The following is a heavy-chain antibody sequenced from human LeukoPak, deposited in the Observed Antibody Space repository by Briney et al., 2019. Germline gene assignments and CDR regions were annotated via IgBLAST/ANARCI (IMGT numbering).Heavy chain of an antibody. V-gene: IGHV3-23*01. D-gene: IGHD2-8*02. CDR1: GFIFSNYG. J-gene: IGHJ4*02. CDR2: ISGSGGST. Sequence: GGSLRLSCAASGFIFSNYGMNWVRQAPGKGLEWVSAISGSGGSTYYADSVKGRFTISRDNSKNTLYLQMNSLRAEDTAVHYCAKRAPGITGFDYWGQGTLVTVSS. CDR3: AKRAPGITGFDY.